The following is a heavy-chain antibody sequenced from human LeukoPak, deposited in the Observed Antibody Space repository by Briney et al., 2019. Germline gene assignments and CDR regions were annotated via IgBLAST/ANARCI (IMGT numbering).Heavy chain of an antibody. CDR3: ARDTDGELLDYYYGMDV. J-gene: IGHJ6*02. Sequence: GGSLRPSCAASGFTFSSYAMSWVRQAPGKGLEWVSAISGSGGSTYYADSVKGRFTISRDNSKNTLYLQMNSLRAEDTAVYYCARDTDGELLDYYYGMDVWGQGTTVTVSS. D-gene: IGHD3-10*01. CDR1: GFTFSSYA. V-gene: IGHV3-23*01. CDR2: ISGSGGST.